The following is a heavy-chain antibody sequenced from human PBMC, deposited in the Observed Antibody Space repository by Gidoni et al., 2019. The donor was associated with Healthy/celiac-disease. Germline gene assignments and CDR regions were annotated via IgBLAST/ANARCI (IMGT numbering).Heavy chain of an antibody. J-gene: IGHJ4*02. D-gene: IGHD4-17*01. Sequence: QVQLVESGGGGVQPGWSLSPACEASGFTFSSDAMHWVRKAPVTGLEWVAVISYDGSNKYYADSVKGRFTISRDNSKNTLYLQMNSLRAEDTAVYYCARGTEGWGQGTLVTVSS. CDR3: ARGTEG. CDR2: ISYDGSNK. V-gene: IGHV3-30-3*01. CDR1: GFTFSSDA.